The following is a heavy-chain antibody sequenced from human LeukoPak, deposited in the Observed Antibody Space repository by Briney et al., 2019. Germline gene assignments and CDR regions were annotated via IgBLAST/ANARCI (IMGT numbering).Heavy chain of an antibody. CDR2: INHSGST. CDR1: GGSFSGYY. V-gene: IGHV4-34*01. Sequence: PSETLSLTCAVYGGSFSGYYWSWIRQPPGKGLEWIGEINHSGSTNYNPSLKSRVTISVDTSKNQFSLKLSSVTAADTAVYYCARGFRGRFVFSCGQRAFDIWGQGTMVTVSS. CDR3: ARGFRGRFVFSCGQRAFDI. D-gene: IGHD3-10*01. J-gene: IGHJ3*02.